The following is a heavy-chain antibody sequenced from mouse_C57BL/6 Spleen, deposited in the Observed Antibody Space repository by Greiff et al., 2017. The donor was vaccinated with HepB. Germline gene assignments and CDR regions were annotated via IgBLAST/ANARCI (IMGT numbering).Heavy chain of an antibody. D-gene: IGHD1-1*01. Sequence: QVQLQQPGAELVKPGASVKMSCKASGYTFTSYWITWVKQRPGQGLEWIGDIYPGSGSTNYNEKFKSKATLTVDTSSSTAYMQLSSLTSEDSAVYYCARSNYGSRRRYFDVWGTGTTVTVSS. CDR2: IYPGSGST. J-gene: IGHJ1*03. CDR3: ARSNYGSRRRYFDV. CDR1: GYTFTSYW. V-gene: IGHV1-55*01.